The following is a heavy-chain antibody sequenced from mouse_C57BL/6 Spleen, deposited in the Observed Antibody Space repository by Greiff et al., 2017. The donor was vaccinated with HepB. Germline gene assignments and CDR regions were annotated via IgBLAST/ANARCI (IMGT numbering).Heavy chain of an antibody. V-gene: IGHV14-1*01. CDR1: GFNIKDYY. Sequence: DVKLQESGAELVRPGASVKLSCTASGFNIKDYYMHWVKQRPEQGLEWIGRIDPEDGDTEYAPKFQGKATMTADTSSNTAYLQLSSLTSEDTAVYYCTTLDSNYLVFAYWGQGTLVTVSA. J-gene: IGHJ3*01. CDR2: IDPEDGDT. D-gene: IGHD2-5*01. CDR3: TTLDSNYLVFAY.